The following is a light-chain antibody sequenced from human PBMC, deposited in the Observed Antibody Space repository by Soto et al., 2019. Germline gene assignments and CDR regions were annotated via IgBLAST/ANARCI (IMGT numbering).Light chain of an antibody. Sequence: QSVLTQPPSASGTPGQRVTISCSGSSSNIGSKTVNWYQQLAGTAPKLLIYSNNQRPSGVPDRFSGSKYGTSASLAISGLQSEVDADYSCASWDDSLHCMVFGGGTNLTVL. V-gene: IGLV1-44*01. CDR3: ASWDDSLHCMV. CDR2: SNN. J-gene: IGLJ2*01. CDR1: SSNIGSKT.